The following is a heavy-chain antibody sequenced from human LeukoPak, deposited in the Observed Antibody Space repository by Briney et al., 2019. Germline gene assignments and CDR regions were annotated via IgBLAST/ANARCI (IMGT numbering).Heavy chain of an antibody. J-gene: IGHJ6*02. D-gene: IGHD2-2*01. Sequence: SVKVSCTASGGTFSSYAISWVRQAPGQGLEWMGGIIPIFGTANYAQKFQGRVTITADESTSTAYMELSSLRSEDTAVYYCAREPNIVVVPAAVYRYYYYGMDVWGQGTTVTVSS. CDR3: AREPNIVVVPAAVYRYYYYGMDV. CDR1: GGTFSSYA. CDR2: IIPIFGTA. V-gene: IGHV1-69*01.